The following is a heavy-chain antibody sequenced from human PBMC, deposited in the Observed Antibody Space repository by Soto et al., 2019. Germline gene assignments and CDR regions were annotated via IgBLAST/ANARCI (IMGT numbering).Heavy chain of an antibody. V-gene: IGHV4-59*08. Sequence: SETLSLTCSFSGDSVTSNYLTWIRQSPEKGLEWIGYMYYSGSTHYNPSLKSRVTISVDTSKNQFSLKLSSVTAADTAVYYCARASGVVTTFYYYGMDVWGQGTTVTVSS. CDR1: GDSVTSNY. CDR3: ARASGVVTTFYYYGMDV. J-gene: IGHJ6*02. CDR2: MYYSGST. D-gene: IGHD3-3*01.